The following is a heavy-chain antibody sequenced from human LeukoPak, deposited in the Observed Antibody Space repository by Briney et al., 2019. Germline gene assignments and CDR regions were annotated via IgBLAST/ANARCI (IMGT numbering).Heavy chain of an antibody. CDR3: ARSGSYDFWSGYYITDRYFDY. CDR1: GGSVSSGGYY. J-gene: IGHJ4*02. CDR2: IYYSGST. D-gene: IGHD3-3*01. V-gene: IGHV4-61*08. Sequence: SETLSLTCTVSGGSVSSGGYYWSWIRQPPGKGLEWIGYIYYSGSTNYNPSLKSRVTISVDTSKNQFSLKLSSVTAADTAVYYCARSGSYDFWSGYYITDRYFDYWGQGTLVTVSS.